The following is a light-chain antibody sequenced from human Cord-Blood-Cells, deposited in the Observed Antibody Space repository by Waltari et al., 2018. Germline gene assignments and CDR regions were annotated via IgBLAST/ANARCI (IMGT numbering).Light chain of an antibody. CDR3: MQALQTRIT. CDR2: LGS. V-gene: IGKV2-28*01. CDR1: QSLLHSNGYNY. J-gene: IGKJ5*01. Sequence: DIVMTQSPLSLPVTPGERASISCRSSQSLLHSNGYNYLDWYLQKPGQSPQCLIYLGSNRASGVPDRFSGSGSGTDFTLKISRVEAEDVGVYYCMQALQTRITFGQGTRLEIK.